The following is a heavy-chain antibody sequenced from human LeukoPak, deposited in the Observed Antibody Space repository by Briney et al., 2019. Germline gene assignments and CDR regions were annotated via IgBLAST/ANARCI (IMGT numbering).Heavy chain of an antibody. D-gene: IGHD1-26*01. CDR2: IYHSGST. J-gene: IGHJ4*02. V-gene: IGHV4-38-2*02. Sequence: SSETLSLTCTVSGDSITSYYWNWIRQPPGKGLEWIGSIYHSGSTYYNPSLKSRVTISVDTSKNQFSLKLSSVTAADTAVYYCAREGNSGSYFKGEDFDYWGQGTLVTVSS. CDR3: AREGNSGSYFKGEDFDY. CDR1: GDSITSYY.